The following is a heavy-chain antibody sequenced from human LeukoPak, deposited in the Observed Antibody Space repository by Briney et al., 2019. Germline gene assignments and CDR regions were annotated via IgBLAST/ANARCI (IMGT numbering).Heavy chain of an antibody. Sequence: GASVKVSCKASGGTFSSYAISWVRQAPGQGLEWMGGIIPIFGTANYAQKFQGRVTITADESTSTAYVELSSLRSEDTAVYYCARGHYYDSSGLYYFDYWGQGTLVTVSS. D-gene: IGHD3-22*01. CDR1: GGTFSSYA. CDR3: ARGHYYDSSGLYYFDY. J-gene: IGHJ4*02. V-gene: IGHV1-69*13. CDR2: IIPIFGTA.